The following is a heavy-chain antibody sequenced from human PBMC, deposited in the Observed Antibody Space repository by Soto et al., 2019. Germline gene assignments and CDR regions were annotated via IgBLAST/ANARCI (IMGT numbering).Heavy chain of an antibody. CDR1: GFTVSNYW. V-gene: IGHV3-74*01. CDR3: AKDRGEEGLKFLEWFGGMDV. J-gene: IGHJ6*02. Sequence: PGGSLRLSCAASGFTVSNYWMNWVRQAPGKGLVWVSHIKSDGTTSYADSVEGRFTVSRDDAKNTFYLQMNSLRAEDTAVYYCAKDRGEEGLKFLEWFGGMDVWGHGTTVTAP. D-gene: IGHD3-3*01. CDR2: IKSDGTT.